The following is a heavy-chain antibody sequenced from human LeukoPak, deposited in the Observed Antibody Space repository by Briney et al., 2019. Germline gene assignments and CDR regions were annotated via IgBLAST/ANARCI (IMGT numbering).Heavy chain of an antibody. CDR3: ARLYCSSTSCYERSGWFDP. CDR1: GGTFSSYA. V-gene: IGHV1-69*05. Sequence: ASVKVSCKASGGTFSSYAISWVRQAPGQGLEWMGGIIPIFGTANYAQRFQGRVTITTDESTSTAYMELSSLRSEDTAVYYCARLYCSSTSCYERSGWFDPWGQGTLVTVSS. J-gene: IGHJ5*02. D-gene: IGHD2-2*01. CDR2: IIPIFGTA.